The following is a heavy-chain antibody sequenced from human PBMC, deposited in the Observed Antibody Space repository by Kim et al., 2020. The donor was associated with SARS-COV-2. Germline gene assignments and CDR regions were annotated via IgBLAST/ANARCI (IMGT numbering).Heavy chain of an antibody. CDR2: IIPIFGTA. Sequence: SVKVSCKASGGTFSSYAISWVRQAPGQGLEWMGGIIPIFGTANYAQKFQGRVTITADKSTSTAYMELSSLRSEDTAVYYCVSRGSYSSSWYVLDYWGQGTLVTVSS. D-gene: IGHD6-13*01. CDR1: GGTFSSYA. V-gene: IGHV1-69*06. J-gene: IGHJ4*02. CDR3: VSRGSYSSSWYVLDY.